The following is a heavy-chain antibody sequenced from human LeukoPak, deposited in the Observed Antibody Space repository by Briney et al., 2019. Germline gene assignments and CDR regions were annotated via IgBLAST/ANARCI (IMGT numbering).Heavy chain of an antibody. CDR3: AKTSATLTNPLHP. J-gene: IGHJ5*02. CDR2: LSISGGGT. D-gene: IGHD1-14*01. CDR1: RFTLTSYA. Sequence: PGGSLTVSYPAPRFTLTSYAMNWARQAPGKGLEWVSTLSISGGGTFYADSVKGRFTISIDNCKNPLYLQMNTLRAKDTAVDYCAKTSATLTNPLHPWGQGTLVTVSS. V-gene: IGHV3-23*01.